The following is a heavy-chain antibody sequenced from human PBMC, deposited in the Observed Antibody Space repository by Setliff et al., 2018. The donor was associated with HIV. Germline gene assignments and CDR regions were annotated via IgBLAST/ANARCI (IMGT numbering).Heavy chain of an antibody. CDR2: ISAYNGNT. CDR3: ARDDPLYYDSSGYYYVVAFDI. J-gene: IGHJ3*02. Sequence: ASVKVSCKASGYTFTSYGISWVRQAPGQGLEWMGWISAYNGNTNYAQKLQGRVTMITDTSTSTAYMELRSLRSDDTAVYYCARDDPLYYDSSGYYYVVAFDIWGQGTMVTVSS. V-gene: IGHV1-18*01. CDR1: GYTFTSYG. D-gene: IGHD3-22*01.